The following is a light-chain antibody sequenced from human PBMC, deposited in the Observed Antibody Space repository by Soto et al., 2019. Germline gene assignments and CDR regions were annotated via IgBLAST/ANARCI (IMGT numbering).Light chain of an antibody. J-gene: IGLJ3*02. CDR1: SGHNSYA. CDR2: LNSDGSH. CDR3: QTWSTDIRV. Sequence: QLVLTQPPSASASLGASVKLTCTLSSGHNSYAMAWHQQQPEKGPRYLMKLNSDGSHSKGDGIPDRFSGSSSGAERYLTISSLQSEDEADYYCQTWSTDIRVFGGGTQLTVL. V-gene: IGLV4-69*01.